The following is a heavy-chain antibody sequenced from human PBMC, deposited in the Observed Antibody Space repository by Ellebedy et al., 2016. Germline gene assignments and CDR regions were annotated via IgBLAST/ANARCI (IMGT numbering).Heavy chain of an antibody. CDR3: ARIHSGYSDWYFDL. J-gene: IGHJ2*01. CDR2: IKQDGSEK. V-gene: IGHV3-7*01. CDR1: GFTFSSYW. D-gene: IGHD3-22*01. Sequence: GGSLRLSXAASGFTFSSYWMSWVRQAPGKGLEWVANIKQDGSEKYYVDSVKGRFTISRDNAKNSLYLQMNSLRAEDTAVYYCARIHSGYSDWYFDLWGRGTLVTVSS.